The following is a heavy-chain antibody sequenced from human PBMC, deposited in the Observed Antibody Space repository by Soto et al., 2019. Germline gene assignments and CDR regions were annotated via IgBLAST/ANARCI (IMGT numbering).Heavy chain of an antibody. CDR2: ISGSGGST. CDR1: GFTFSSYA. D-gene: IGHD6-19*01. Sequence: GGSLRLSCAASGFTFSSYAMSWVRQAPGKGLEWVSAISGSGGSTYYADSVEGRFTISRDNSKNTLYLQMNSLRAEDTAVYYCAKARSGLVRYMDVWGKGTTVTVSS. V-gene: IGHV3-23*01. CDR3: AKARSGLVRYMDV. J-gene: IGHJ6*03.